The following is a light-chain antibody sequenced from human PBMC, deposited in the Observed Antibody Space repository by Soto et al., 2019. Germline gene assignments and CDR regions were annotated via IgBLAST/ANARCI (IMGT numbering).Light chain of an antibody. Sequence: DIQLTQSPSFLSAFVGDRVTMTCRASQDVDSYLAWYQQRPGKAPRLLISGASFLQSAVPSRFSGSGSGTEFTLTISSLQPEDCAVYYCQQLSSYPSFGPGTRVDLK. J-gene: IGKJ3*01. CDR2: GAS. CDR3: QQLSSYPS. V-gene: IGKV1-9*01. CDR1: QDVDSY.